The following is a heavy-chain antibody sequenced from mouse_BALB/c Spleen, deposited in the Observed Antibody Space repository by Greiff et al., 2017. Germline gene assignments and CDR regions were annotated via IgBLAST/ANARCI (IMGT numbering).Heavy chain of an antibody. Sequence: QVQLKQSGAELMKPGASVKISCKATGYTFSSYWIEWVKQRPGHGLEWIGEILPGSGSTNYNEKFKGKATFTADTSSNTAYMQLSSLTSEDSAVYYCGGPILYFDYWGQGTTLTVSS. CDR1: GYTFSSYW. D-gene: IGHD3-3*01. V-gene: IGHV1-9*01. CDR3: GGPILYFDY. J-gene: IGHJ2*01. CDR2: ILPGSGST.